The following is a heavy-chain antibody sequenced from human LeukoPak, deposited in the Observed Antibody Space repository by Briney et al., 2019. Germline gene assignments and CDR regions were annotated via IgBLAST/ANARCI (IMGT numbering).Heavy chain of an antibody. J-gene: IGHJ2*01. CDR3: AREWKMTTVTRGVDWYFDL. D-gene: IGHD4-17*01. CDR1: GGSISSGGYY. CDR2: IYYSGST. Sequence: KTSQTLSLTCTVSGGSISSGGYYWSWIRQHPGKGLEWIGYIYYSGSTYYNPSLKSRVTISVDTSKNQFSLKLSSVTAADTAVYYCAREWKMTTVTRGVDWYFDLWGRGTLVTVSS. V-gene: IGHV4-31*03.